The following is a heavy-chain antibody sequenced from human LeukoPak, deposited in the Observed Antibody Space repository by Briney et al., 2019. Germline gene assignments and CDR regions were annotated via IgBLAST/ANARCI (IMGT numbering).Heavy chain of an antibody. D-gene: IGHD3-9*01. Sequence: GGSLRLSCAASGFTFSSCAMSWVRQAPGKGLEWVSAISGSGGSTYYADSVKGRFTISRDNSKNTLYLQMNSLRAEDTAVYYCAKDPQYYDILTGYPAFDYWGQGTLVTVSS. V-gene: IGHV3-23*01. CDR3: AKDPQYYDILTGYPAFDY. CDR1: GFTFSSCA. CDR2: ISGSGGST. J-gene: IGHJ4*02.